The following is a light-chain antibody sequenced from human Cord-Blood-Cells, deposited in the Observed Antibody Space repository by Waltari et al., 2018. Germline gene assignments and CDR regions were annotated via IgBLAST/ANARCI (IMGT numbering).Light chain of an antibody. CDR3: MQALQTPPT. Sequence: DMVMTQSPLSLPVTPGGPASIACRSSQSLRHSNGYNYLEWYLQKPGQSPQLLIYLGSNQASGVPDRFSGSGAGADSTLKISSVEAEDVGVYYCMQALQTPPTFGQGTKLEI. J-gene: IGKJ2*01. CDR2: LGS. CDR1: QSLRHSNGYNY. V-gene: IGKV2-28*01.